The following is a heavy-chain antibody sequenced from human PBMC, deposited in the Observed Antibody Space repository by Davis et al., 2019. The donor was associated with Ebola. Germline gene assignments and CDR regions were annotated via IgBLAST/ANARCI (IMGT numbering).Heavy chain of an antibody. J-gene: IGHJ3*02. Sequence: GESLKISCTASGFTFGDYAMSWFRQAPGKGLEWVGFIRSKAYGGTTEYAASVKGRLTISRDDSKSIAYLQMNSLKTEDTAVYYCAKEFNARGGEGAFDIWGQGTMVTVSS. D-gene: IGHD3-10*01. CDR3: AKEFNARGGEGAFDI. V-gene: IGHV3-49*03. CDR1: GFTFGDYA. CDR2: IRSKAYGGTT.